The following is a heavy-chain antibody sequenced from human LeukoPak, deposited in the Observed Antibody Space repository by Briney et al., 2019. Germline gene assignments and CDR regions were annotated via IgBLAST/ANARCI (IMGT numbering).Heavy chain of an antibody. CDR1: GGSISSSSYY. CDR3: ARHLRLRKGYSNYGQYFDY. J-gene: IGHJ4*02. CDR2: IYYSGST. V-gene: IGHV4-39*01. Sequence: PSETLSLTCTVSGGSISSSSYYWGWIRQPPGKGLEWIGSIYYSGSTYYNPSLKSRVTISVDTSKNQFSLKLSSVTAADIAVYYCARHLRLRKGYSNYGQYFDYWGQGTLVTVSS. D-gene: IGHD4-11*01.